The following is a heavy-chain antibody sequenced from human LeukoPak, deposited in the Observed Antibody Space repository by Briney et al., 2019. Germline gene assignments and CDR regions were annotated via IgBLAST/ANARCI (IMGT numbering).Heavy chain of an antibody. CDR2: ISGSGGST. J-gene: IGHJ6*02. CDR3: AIPVGDYDFWSGYSPDYYYGMDV. V-gene: IGHV3-23*01. CDR1: GFTFSSYA. Sequence: QSGGSLTLSCAASGFTFSSYAMSWLRQAPGKGREGVSSISGSGGSTYYADSVKGRFPIPTDHCKNTLYLQMNSLRAEDTAVYYCAIPVGDYDFWSGYSPDYYYGMDVWGQGTTVTVSS. D-gene: IGHD3-3*01.